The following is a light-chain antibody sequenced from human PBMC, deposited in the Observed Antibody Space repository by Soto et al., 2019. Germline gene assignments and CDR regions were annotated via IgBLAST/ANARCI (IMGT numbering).Light chain of an antibody. J-gene: IGLJ1*01. Sequence: QSALTQPPSAFGSPGPSVTISCTGTSSDIGTYDYVSWYQHLPDKAPKLIISEVSKRPSGLPDRFSGARYGTTAPLTVAGLQTEDEGDSYCCSYGGGNNFYVSGTGTKVTVL. CDR1: SSDIGTYDY. V-gene: IGLV2-8*01. CDR2: EVS. CDR3: CSYGGGNNFYV.